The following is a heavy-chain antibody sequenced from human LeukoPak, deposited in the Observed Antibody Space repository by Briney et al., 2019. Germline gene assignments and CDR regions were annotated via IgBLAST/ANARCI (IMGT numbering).Heavy chain of an antibody. D-gene: IGHD2-21*02. CDR2: IYYSGNT. V-gene: IGHV4-59*01. CDR3: ARWYCSTATGTIACYYLDY. Sequence: SETLSLTCTVSGGSISGYYWSWIRQPPGRGLEYIGHIYYSGNTDYNPSLKSRVTISVNTSKNQFSLKLNSVTAADTAVYFCARWYCSTATGTIACYYLDYWGQGTLVTVSS. J-gene: IGHJ4*02. CDR1: GGSISGYY.